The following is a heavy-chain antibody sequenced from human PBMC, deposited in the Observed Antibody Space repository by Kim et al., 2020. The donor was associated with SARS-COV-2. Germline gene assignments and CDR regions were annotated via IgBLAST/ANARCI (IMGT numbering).Heavy chain of an antibody. V-gene: IGHV3-23*01. D-gene: IGHD3-10*01. CDR3: AKGQYPFRGFGELLQNYYYYYGMDV. CDR2: ISGSGGST. CDR1: GFTFSSYA. J-gene: IGHJ6*02. Sequence: GGSLRLSCAASGFTFSSYAMSWVRQAPGKGLEWVSAISGSGGSTYYADSVKGRFTISRDNSKNTLYLQMNSLRAEDTAVYYCAKGQYPFRGFGELLQNYYYYYGMDVWGQGTTVTVSS.